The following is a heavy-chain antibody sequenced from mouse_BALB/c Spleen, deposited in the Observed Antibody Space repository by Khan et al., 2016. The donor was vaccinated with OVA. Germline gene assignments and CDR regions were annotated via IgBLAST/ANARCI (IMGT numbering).Heavy chain of an antibody. D-gene: IGHD2-1*01. Sequence: EVELVESGGGLVRPGGSLKLSCAASGFSFTTYTMSWVRQTPERRLEWVATINSGSTYTYYPDSVKGRFTISRDNAKNTLYLQMSSLKSEDTAMYYCTRDGNCAHWCFDVWGAGTTVTVSS. CDR2: INSGSTYT. J-gene: IGHJ1*01. V-gene: IGHV5-6-4*01. CDR3: TRDGNCAHWCFDV. CDR1: GFSFTTYT.